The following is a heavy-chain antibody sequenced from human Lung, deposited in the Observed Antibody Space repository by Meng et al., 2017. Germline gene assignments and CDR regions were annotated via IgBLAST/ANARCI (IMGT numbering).Heavy chain of an antibody. J-gene: IGHJ3*02. CDR2: IYHSGTT. Sequence: QGHRQDAVPGRVRPSGTLSLTCAVSGASISHSNWWSGVRQPPGKGLQWIGDIYHSGTTHYNPSLKSRVNMSVDKSKNQFSLRLSSVTASDTAVYYCARGGDYPPKTGNDAFDIWGPGTMVTVSS. D-gene: IGHD3-10*01. CDR1: GASISHSNW. CDR3: ARGGDYPPKTGNDAFDI. V-gene: IGHV4-4*02.